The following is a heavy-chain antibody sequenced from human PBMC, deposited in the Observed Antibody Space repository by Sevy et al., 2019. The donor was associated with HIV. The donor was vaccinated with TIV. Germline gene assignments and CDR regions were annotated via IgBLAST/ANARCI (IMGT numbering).Heavy chain of an antibody. CDR3: AHRAHIYYDFWSGYTDWFDP. V-gene: IGHV2-5*01. D-gene: IGHD3-3*01. CDR2: IYWNDDK. CDR1: GFSLSTSGVG. J-gene: IGHJ5*02. Sequence: SGPTLVKPTQTLTLTCTFSGFSLSTSGVGVGWIRQPPGKALEWLALIYWNDDKRYSPSLKSRLTITKDTSKNQLVLKMTNMDPVDTATYYCAHRAHIYYDFWSGYTDWFDPWGQGTLVTVSS.